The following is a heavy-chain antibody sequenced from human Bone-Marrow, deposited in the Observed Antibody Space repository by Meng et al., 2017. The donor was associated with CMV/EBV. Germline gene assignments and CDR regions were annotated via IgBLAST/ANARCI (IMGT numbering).Heavy chain of an antibody. D-gene: IGHD2/OR15-2a*01. CDR1: GFSFSSYE. J-gene: IGHJ3*02. CDR2: ISSSGSTR. Sequence: GESLKISCAASGFSFSSYEMNWVRQAPGKGLEWVSYISSSGSTRYYGDSVRGRFTISRDNAENSLYLQMNSLRAEDTAVYYCTREGIYADTGDAFEIWGQGTMVNVAS. V-gene: IGHV3-48*03. CDR3: TREGIYADTGDAFEI.